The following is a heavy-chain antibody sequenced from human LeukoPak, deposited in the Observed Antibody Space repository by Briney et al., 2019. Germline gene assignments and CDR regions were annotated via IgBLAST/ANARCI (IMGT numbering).Heavy chain of an antibody. CDR3: ARDGPYYYDSSGYYPSGGVNTLDY. CDR2: INPNSGGT. CDR1: GYTFTGYY. Sequence: ASGKVSCKASGYTFTGYYMHWVRQAPGQGLEGMGWINPNSGGTNYAQKFQGWVTMTRDTSISTAYMELSRLRSDDTAVYYCARDGPYYYDSSGYYPSGGVNTLDYWGQGTLVTVSS. D-gene: IGHD3-22*01. V-gene: IGHV1-2*04. J-gene: IGHJ4*02.